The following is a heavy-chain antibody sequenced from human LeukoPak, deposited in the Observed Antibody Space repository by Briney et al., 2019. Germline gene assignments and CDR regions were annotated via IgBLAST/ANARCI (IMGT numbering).Heavy chain of an antibody. J-gene: IGHJ3*02. CDR1: GYSFTSYW. Sequence: GESLKISCKGSGYSFTSYWIGWVRQMPGKGLEWMGMIYPGGSDTRYSPSCQGQVTISADKSISTAYLQWSSLKASDTAMYYCARPGYCSSTSCSYDAFDIWGQGTMVTVSS. CDR3: ARPGYCSSTSCSYDAFDI. CDR2: IYPGGSDT. V-gene: IGHV5-51*01. D-gene: IGHD2-2*01.